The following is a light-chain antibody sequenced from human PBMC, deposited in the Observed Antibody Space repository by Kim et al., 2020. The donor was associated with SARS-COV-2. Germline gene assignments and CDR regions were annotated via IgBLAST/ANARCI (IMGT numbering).Light chain of an antibody. CDR2: GGS. CDR1: QSVSSNY. CDR3: QQYSSSPAT. J-gene: IGKJ1*01. Sequence: SQGERPTLACRTSQSVSSNYLAWYQQKPGQAPRLLIYGGSSRATGIPDRFSGSGSGTDFTLTITRLEPEDFAVYYCQQYSSSPATFGQGTKVDIK. V-gene: IGKV3-20*01.